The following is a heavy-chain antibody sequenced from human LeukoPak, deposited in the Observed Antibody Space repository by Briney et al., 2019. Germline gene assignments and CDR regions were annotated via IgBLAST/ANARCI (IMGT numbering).Heavy chain of an antibody. D-gene: IGHD4-11*01. CDR3: ARGTTVTTFAIGY. Sequence: SETLSLTCAVYGGSFSGYYWSWIRQPPGKGLEWIGEINHSGSTNYNPSFKSRVTISVDTSKNQFSLKLSSVTAADTAVYYCARGTTVTTFAIGYWGQGTLVTVSS. J-gene: IGHJ4*02. V-gene: IGHV4-34*01. CDR1: GGSFSGYY. CDR2: INHSGST.